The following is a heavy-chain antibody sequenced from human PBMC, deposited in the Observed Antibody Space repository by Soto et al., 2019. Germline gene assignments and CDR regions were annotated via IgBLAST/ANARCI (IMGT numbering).Heavy chain of an antibody. CDR2: INAGNGDT. V-gene: IGHV1-3*01. J-gene: IGHJ4*02. CDR3: ARDLGVVVIDY. D-gene: IGHD3-22*01. CDR1: GYTFTTYG. Sequence: ASVKVSCKASGYTFTTYGIHWVRQAPGQRLEWMGWINAGNGDTKYSQKFQGRVTIARDKSASTVYMELSSLRSEDTAVYYCARDLGVVVIDYWGQGTLVTVSS.